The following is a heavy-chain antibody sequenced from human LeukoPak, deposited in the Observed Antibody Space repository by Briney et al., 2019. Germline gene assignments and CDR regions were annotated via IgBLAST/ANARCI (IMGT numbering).Heavy chain of an antibody. J-gene: IGHJ3*02. V-gene: IGHV3-74*01. CDR3: VRASDAFDI. CDR1: GFTFSSYW. Sequence: GGSLRLSCAASGFTFSSYWMHWVRQAPGKGLVWVSRVNNDGSDTTYADVVKGRFTSSRDNAKNTLYLQMNSLRADGTAVYYCVRASDAFDIWGQGTMVTVSS. CDR2: VNNDGSDT.